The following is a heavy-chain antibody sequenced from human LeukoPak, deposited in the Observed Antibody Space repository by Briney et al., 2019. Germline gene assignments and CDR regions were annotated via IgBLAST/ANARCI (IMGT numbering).Heavy chain of an antibody. D-gene: IGHD1-1*01. Sequence: GGSLRLSCAASGFTFSSYGMSWVRQAPGKGLEWVSAISGSGGSTYYADSVKGRFTISRDNSKNTLYLQMNSLRAEDTAVYYCANKPSYNWNLVDAFDIWGQGTMVTVSS. J-gene: IGHJ3*02. CDR2: ISGSGGST. CDR3: ANKPSYNWNLVDAFDI. CDR1: GFTFSSYG. V-gene: IGHV3-23*01.